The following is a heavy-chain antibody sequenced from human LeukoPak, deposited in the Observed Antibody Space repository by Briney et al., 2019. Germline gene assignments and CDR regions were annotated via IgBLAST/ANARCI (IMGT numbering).Heavy chain of an antibody. CDR1: GGSISSYY. D-gene: IGHD4-17*01. J-gene: IGHJ5*02. V-gene: IGHV4-4*07. Sequence: KPSAPLSLTCTVSGGSISSYYWSWIRQPAGKGLEWIGRIYTSGSTNYNPSLKSRVTMSVDTSKNQFSLKLSSVTAADTAVYYCARALDYGDFPTANWFDPWGQGTLVTVSS. CDR3: ARALDYGDFPTANWFDP. CDR2: IYTSGST.